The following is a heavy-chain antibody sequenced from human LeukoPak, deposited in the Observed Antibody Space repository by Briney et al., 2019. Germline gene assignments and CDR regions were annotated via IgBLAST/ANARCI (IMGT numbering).Heavy chain of an antibody. CDR3: ARSGAIVGATKGGAIDI. V-gene: IGHV4-34*01. Sequence: SETLSLTCAVYGGSFSGYYWSWIRQPPGKGLEWIGEINHSGSTNYNPSLKSRVTISVDTSKNQFSLKLSSVTAADTAVYYCARSGAIVGATKGGAIDIWGQGTMVTVSS. CDR2: INHSGST. D-gene: IGHD1-26*01. CDR1: GGSFSGYY. J-gene: IGHJ3*02.